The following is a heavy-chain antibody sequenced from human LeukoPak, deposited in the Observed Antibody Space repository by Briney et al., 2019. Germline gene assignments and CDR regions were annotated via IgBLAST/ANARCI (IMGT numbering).Heavy chain of an antibody. CDR1: GFTFSSYG. CDR2: ISYDGSNK. CDR3: AKRPREWLRLGGDAFDI. V-gene: IGHV3-30*18. D-gene: IGHD5-12*01. Sequence: GGSLRLSCAASGFTFSSYGMHWVRQAPGKGLEWVAVISYDGSNKYCADSVKGRFTISRDNSKNTLYLQMNSLRAEDTAVYYCAKRPREWLRLGGDAFDIWGQGTMVTVSS. J-gene: IGHJ3*02.